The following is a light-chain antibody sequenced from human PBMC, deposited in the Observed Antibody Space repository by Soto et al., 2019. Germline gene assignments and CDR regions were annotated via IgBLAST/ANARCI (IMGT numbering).Light chain of an antibody. CDR2: EEN. V-gene: IGLV2-23*01. J-gene: IGLJ1*01. CDR3: CSYAGSSTPYV. CDR1: SSDFGSYNL. Sequence: SVLTQPASVSGSPGQSITISCTGTSSDFGSYNLVSWYQQYPGKAPKLMIYEENKRPSGVPNRFSASKSGNTASLTISGLQAEDEAEYFCCSYAGSSTPYVFGTGTKVTVL.